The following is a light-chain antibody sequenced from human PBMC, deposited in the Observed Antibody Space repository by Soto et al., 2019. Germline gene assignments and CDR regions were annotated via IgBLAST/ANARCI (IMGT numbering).Light chain of an antibody. V-gene: IGLV1-40*01. CDR3: QSYDSSLSGSV. Sequence: QPVLTQPPSVSGAPGQRVTISCTGSSSNIGAGYDVHWYQQLPGTAPKLLIYRNSNRPSGVPDRFSGSKSGTSASLAITGLQAEDEADYYCQSYDSSLSGSVFDGGTKLTVL. J-gene: IGLJ3*02. CDR1: SSNIGAGYD. CDR2: RNS.